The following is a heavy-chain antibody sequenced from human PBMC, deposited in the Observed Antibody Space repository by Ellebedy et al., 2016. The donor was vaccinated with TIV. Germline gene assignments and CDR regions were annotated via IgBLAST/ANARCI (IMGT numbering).Heavy chain of an antibody. V-gene: IGHV4-34*01. Sequence: MPSETLSLTCAVYGGSFSGYYWSWIRKPPGKGLEWIGEINHSGSTNYNPSLKSRVTISVDTSKNQFSLKLTSVTAADTAVYYCARVVWQLPVSYAFDIWGQGTMVTVSS. CDR3: ARVVWQLPVSYAFDI. CDR1: GGSFSGYY. J-gene: IGHJ3*02. D-gene: IGHD2-15*01. CDR2: INHSGST.